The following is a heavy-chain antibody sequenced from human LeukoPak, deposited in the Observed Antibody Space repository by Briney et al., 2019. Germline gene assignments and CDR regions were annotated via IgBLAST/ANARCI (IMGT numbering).Heavy chain of an antibody. CDR3: AGRGHRYSRD. V-gene: IGHV4-4*09. Sequence: PSDTLSLTCNVSGDSVRSGYGSWIRQSPGKGLECIVFIQDTGITDYNPSLKSRLLMSLDTSKNQFCLNLRSVTAADTAVYYCAGRGHRYSRDWGEGILVTISS. CDR1: GDSVRSGY. CDR2: IQDTGIT. J-gene: IGHJ1*01. D-gene: IGHD2-15*01.